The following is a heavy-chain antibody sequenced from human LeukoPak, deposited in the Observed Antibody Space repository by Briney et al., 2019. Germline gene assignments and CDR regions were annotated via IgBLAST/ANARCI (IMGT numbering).Heavy chain of an antibody. J-gene: IGHJ5*02. D-gene: IGHD2-2*01. Sequence: PSQTLSLTCTVSGGSISSGGYYWSWIRQPPGKGLEWIGYIYHSGSTYYNPSLKSRVTISVDRSKNQFSLKLSSVTAADTAVYYCARNPVVPAAIASAAWGQGTLVTVSS. V-gene: IGHV4-30-2*01. CDR3: ARNPVVPAAIASAA. CDR1: GGSISSGGYY. CDR2: IYHSGST.